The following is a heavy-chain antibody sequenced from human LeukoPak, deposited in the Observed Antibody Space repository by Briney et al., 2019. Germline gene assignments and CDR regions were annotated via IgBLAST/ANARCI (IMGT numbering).Heavy chain of an antibody. J-gene: IGHJ4*02. D-gene: IGHD3-22*01. Sequence: GRSLRLSCAASGFTFDDYAIHWVRQAPGKGLEWVSGISWNSGSIGYADSVKGRFTISRDNAKNSLYLQMNSLRAEDTALYYCAKDRMESGYYNGFDYWGQGTLVTVSS. V-gene: IGHV3-9*01. CDR1: GFTFDDYA. CDR2: ISWNSGSI. CDR3: AKDRMESGYYNGFDY.